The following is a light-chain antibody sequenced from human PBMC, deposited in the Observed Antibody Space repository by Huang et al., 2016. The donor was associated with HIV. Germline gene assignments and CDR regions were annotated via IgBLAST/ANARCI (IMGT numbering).Light chain of an antibody. Sequence: GDRVTVTCRASESIGSWLAWYQQKPGKAPTLLIYKASTSTSDVPSRFSGSGSGTQFSLIISSLQPDDFATYYCQQYSTSMYSFGQGTKVEIK. J-gene: IGKJ2*01. V-gene: IGKV1-5*03. CDR2: KAS. CDR1: ESIGSW. CDR3: QQYSTSMYS.